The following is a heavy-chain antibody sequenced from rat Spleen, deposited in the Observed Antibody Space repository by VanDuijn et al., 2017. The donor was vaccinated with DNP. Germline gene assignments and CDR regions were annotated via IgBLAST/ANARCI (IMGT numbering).Heavy chain of an antibody. CDR1: GFTFSNYY. Sequence: EVQLVESGGGLVQPGRSMKLSCAASGFTFSNYYMAWVRQAPKKGLEWVTSISYNGGTPYYRDSVKGRFTISRDNAKSTLYLQMNSLKSEDTATYYCTRVNYGGYHYVMDAWGQGASVTVSS. D-gene: IGHD1-11*01. J-gene: IGHJ4*01. V-gene: IGHV5-22*01. CDR2: ISYNGGTP. CDR3: TRVNYGGYHYVMDA.